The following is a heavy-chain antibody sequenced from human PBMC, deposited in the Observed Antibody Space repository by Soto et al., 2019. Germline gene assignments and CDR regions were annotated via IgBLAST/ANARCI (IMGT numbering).Heavy chain of an antibody. CDR2: INHSGST. Sequence: QVQLQQWGAGLLKPSETLSLTCAVYGGSFSGYYWSWIRQPPGKGLEWIGEINHSGSTNYNPSLMSRVTISVDTSKNQFSLKLSSVTAADTAVYYCARAFSDAGGYDYGDYEVPFPDYWGQGTLVTVSS. D-gene: IGHD4-17*01. J-gene: IGHJ4*02. CDR3: ARAFSDAGGYDYGDYEVPFPDY. V-gene: IGHV4-34*01. CDR1: GGSFSGYY.